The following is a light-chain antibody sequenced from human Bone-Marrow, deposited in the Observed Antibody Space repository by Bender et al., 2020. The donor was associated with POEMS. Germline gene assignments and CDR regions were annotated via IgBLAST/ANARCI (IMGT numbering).Light chain of an antibody. CDR1: SSDIGSYNS. V-gene: IGLV2-14*03. Sequence: QSALTQPASVSGSPGQSITISCTGTSSDIGSYNSVSWYQQHPGKAPKLIIYNVDNRPSGISNRFSGSKSGKTASLTISGLQAEDEADYYCNSYTSRVTLGVFGGGTKLTVL. J-gene: IGLJ2*01. CDR3: NSYTSRVTLGV. CDR2: NVD.